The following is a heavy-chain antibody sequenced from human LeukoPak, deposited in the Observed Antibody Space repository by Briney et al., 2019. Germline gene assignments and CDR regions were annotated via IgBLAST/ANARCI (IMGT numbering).Heavy chain of an antibody. Sequence: GRSLRLSCAASGFTFSSYGMHWVRQAPGKGLEWVAVISYDGSNKYYADSVKGRFTISRDNSKNTLYLQMNSLRGEDTAVYYCARDYDFWSGFPGYWGQGTLVTVSS. CDR2: ISYDGSNK. J-gene: IGHJ4*02. D-gene: IGHD3-3*01. CDR3: ARDYDFWSGFPGY. CDR1: GFTFSSYG. V-gene: IGHV3-30*03.